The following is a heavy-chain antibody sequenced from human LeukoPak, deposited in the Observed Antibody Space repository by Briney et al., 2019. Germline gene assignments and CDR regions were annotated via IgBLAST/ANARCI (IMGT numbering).Heavy chain of an antibody. V-gene: IGHV4-61*08. CDR3: ARSQSQSGSYRYYFTY. Sequence: SETLSLTCSVSGVSVGSAGYYWTWIRQPPGKGLEWIGYMYYSGNSNYNPSLKSRVTMSLDPSKNRFSLKLSSVTAADTAVYYCARSQSQSGSYRYYFTYWGQGTLVTVSS. CDR1: GVSVGSAGYY. CDR2: MYYSGNS. D-gene: IGHD1-26*01. J-gene: IGHJ4*02.